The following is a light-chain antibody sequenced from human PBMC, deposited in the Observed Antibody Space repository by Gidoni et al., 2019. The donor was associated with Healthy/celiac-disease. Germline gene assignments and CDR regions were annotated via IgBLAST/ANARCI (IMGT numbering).Light chain of an antibody. CDR2: LGF. V-gene: IGKV2-28*01. CDR1: QSLLHSNGYNY. J-gene: IGKJ1*01. CDR3: MQALQTPRT. Sequence: DIVMTQSPISLPVTPGGPASISGRSSQSLLHSNGYNYLDWYLQKPGQSPQLLIYLGFARASGVPDRFSGSGSGTDFTLKISRVEAEDVGVYYCMQALQTPRTFGQGTKVEVK.